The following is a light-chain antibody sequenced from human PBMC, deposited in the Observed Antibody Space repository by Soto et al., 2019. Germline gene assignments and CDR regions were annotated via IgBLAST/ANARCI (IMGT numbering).Light chain of an antibody. Sequence: DIQMTQSPYSLSASVGDSVTITCRASQNIRTYLNWYQQKPGRAPKLLIHSASALPIGVPSRFSGSGSGTEFTLTMSGLQPEDFATYDGQPGHSTPYTFGQGTKVESK. CDR3: QPGHSTPYT. CDR1: QNIRTY. CDR2: SAS. J-gene: IGKJ2*01. V-gene: IGKV1-39*01.